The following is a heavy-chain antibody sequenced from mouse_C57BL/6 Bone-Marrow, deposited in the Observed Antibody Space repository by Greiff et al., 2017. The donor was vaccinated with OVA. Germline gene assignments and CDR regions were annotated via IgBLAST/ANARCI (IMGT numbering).Heavy chain of an antibody. D-gene: IGHD1-1*01. V-gene: IGHV2-9-1*01. CDR3: ARNSPLITTVVALDY. CDR2: IWPGGGT. CDR1: GFSLTSYA. Sequence: QVTLKESGPGLVAPSQSLSITCTVSGFSLTSYAISWVRQPPGQGLEWIGVIWPGGGTNYNSALKSSLSISKDNSTSQVFLKISRLPTEDTAVYYCARNSPLITTVVALDYWGQGTTLTVSS. J-gene: IGHJ2*01.